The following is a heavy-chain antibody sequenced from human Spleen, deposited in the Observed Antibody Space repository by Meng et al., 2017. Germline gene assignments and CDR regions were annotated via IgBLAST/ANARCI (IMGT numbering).Heavy chain of an antibody. J-gene: IGHJ4*02. CDR2: INPKSGDT. CDR1: GYTFPDYW. CDR3: ARDEDISAAGKLFGDY. D-gene: IGHD6-13*01. V-gene: IGHV1-2*06. Sequence: GQLVESWAEVKKPGASVKVSCKASGYTFPDYWLHWVRRAPRQGLEWMGRINPKSGDTHYAQRFQGRVTMTGDTSISTAYMELSGLRSDDTAMYYCARDEDISAAGKLFGDYWGQGTLVTVSS.